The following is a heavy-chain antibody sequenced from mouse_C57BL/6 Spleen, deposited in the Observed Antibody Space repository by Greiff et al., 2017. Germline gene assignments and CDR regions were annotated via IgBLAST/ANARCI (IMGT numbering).Heavy chain of an antibody. CDR1: GYAFSSSW. CDR3: AREDSSNYPYAMDY. D-gene: IGHD2-5*01. Sequence: QVQLQQSGPELVKPGASVKISCKASGYAFSSSWMNWVKQRPGKGLEWIGRIYPGDGDTNYNGKFKGKATLTADKSSSTAYMQLSSLTSEDSAVYCCAREDSSNYPYAMDYWGQGTSVTVSS. CDR2: IYPGDGDT. V-gene: IGHV1-82*01. J-gene: IGHJ4*01.